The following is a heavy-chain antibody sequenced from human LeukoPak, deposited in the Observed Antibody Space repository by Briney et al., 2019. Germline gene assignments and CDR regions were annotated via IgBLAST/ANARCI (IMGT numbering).Heavy chain of an antibody. Sequence: PSETLSLTCTVSGGSISSSSYYWGWIRQPPGKGLEWIGSIYYSGSTYYNPSLKSRVTISVDTSKNQFSLKLSSVTAADTAVYYCARVPSVVVVPAAVLGFDPWGQGTLVTVSS. D-gene: IGHD2-2*01. CDR2: IYYSGST. CDR1: GGSISSSSYY. CDR3: ARVPSVVVVPAAVLGFDP. J-gene: IGHJ5*02. V-gene: IGHV4-39*07.